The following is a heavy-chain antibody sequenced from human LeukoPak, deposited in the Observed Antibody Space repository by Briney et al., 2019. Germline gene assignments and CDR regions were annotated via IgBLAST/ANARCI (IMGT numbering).Heavy chain of an antibody. CDR1: GFSFYNYW. Sequence: PGGSLRLSCAASGFSFYNYWMHWVRQAPGKGLEWVSGIFGSGSTSYYADSVKGRFTISRDNSKNTLYLQMNSLRVEDTAIYYCAKDFFPDGTYDLDYWGQGTLVTVSS. V-gene: IGHV3-23*01. J-gene: IGHJ4*02. D-gene: IGHD3/OR15-3a*01. CDR3: AKDFFPDGTYDLDY. CDR2: IFGSGSTS.